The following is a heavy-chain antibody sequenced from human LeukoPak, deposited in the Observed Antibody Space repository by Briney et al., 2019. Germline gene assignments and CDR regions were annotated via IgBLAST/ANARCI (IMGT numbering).Heavy chain of an antibody. V-gene: IGHV3-23*01. J-gene: IGHJ4*02. Sequence: GSLRLSCAASGFTFSSYAMSWVRQAPGKGLEWVSAISGSGGSTYYADSVKGRFTISRDNGKNTLYLQMNSLRAEDTAVYYCATYRGYPVDYWGQGTLVTVSS. D-gene: IGHD1-1*01. CDR2: ISGSGGST. CDR1: GFTFSSYA. CDR3: ATYRGYPVDY.